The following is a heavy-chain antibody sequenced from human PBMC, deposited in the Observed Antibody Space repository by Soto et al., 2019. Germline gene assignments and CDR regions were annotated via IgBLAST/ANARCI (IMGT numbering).Heavy chain of an antibody. D-gene: IGHD3-22*01. Sequence: ESGPTLVNPTETLTLTCTVSGFSLSNARMGVSWIRQPPGKALEWLAHIFSNDEKSYSTSLKSRLTISKDTSKSQVVLTMTNMDPVDTATYYCARVTYYYDSSGYYYDPALDYWGQGTLVTVSS. V-gene: IGHV2-26*01. CDR2: IFSNDEK. J-gene: IGHJ4*02. CDR1: GFSLSNARMG. CDR3: ARVTYYYDSSGYYYDPALDY.